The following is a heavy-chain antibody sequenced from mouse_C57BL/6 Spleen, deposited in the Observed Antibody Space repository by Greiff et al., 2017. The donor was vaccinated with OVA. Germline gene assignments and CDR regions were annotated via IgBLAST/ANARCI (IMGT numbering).Heavy chain of an antibody. Sequence: VQLQQPGAELVKPGASVKLSCKASGYTFTSYWMHWVKQRPGQGLEWIGMIHPNSGSTNYNEKFTSKATLTVDKSSSTAYMQLSSLTSEDSAVYYCARDGLLQDYFDYWGQGTTLTVSS. CDR3: ARDGLLQDYFDY. J-gene: IGHJ2*01. CDR1: GYTFTSYW. V-gene: IGHV1-64*01. D-gene: IGHD2-3*01. CDR2: IHPNSGST.